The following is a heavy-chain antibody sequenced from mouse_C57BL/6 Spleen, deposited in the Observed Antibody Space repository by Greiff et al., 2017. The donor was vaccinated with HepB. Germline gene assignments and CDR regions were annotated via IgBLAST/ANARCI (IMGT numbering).Heavy chain of an antibody. J-gene: IGHJ4*01. Sequence: VMLVESGPGLVAPSQSLSITCTVSGFSLTSYGVDWVRQPPGKGLEWLGVIWGGGSTNYNSALMSRLSISKDNSKSQVFLKMNSLQTDDTAMYYCAKYTPYDYDRGYYAMDYWGQGTSVTVSS. CDR3: AKYTPYDYDRGYYAMDY. D-gene: IGHD2-4*01. CDR1: GFSLTSYG. CDR2: IWGGGST. V-gene: IGHV2-9*01.